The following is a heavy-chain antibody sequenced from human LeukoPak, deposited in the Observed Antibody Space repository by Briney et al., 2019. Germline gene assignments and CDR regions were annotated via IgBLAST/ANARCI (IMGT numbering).Heavy chain of an antibody. V-gene: IGHV3-33*01. CDR2: IWYDGSNK. Sequence: GGSLRLSCAASGFTFSSFGMHWVRQAPGKGLEWVAVIWYDGSNKYHADSVKGRFTISRDNSKNTLYLQMNSLRAEDTAVYYCARRGGIHLDYFDYWGQGTLVTVSS. CDR3: ARRGGIHLDYFDY. J-gene: IGHJ4*02. D-gene: IGHD3-16*01. CDR1: GFTFSSFG.